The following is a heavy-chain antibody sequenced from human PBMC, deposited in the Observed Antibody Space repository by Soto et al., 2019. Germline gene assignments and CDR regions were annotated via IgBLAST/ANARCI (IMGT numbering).Heavy chain of an antibody. V-gene: IGHV4-61*01. J-gene: IGHJ4*02. D-gene: IGHD3-22*01. Sequence: PSETLSLTCTVSGGSVSSGSYYWSWIRQPPGKGLEWIGYIYYSGSTNYNPSLKSRVTISVDTSKNQFSLKLSSVTAADTAVYYCARDPWNFDSSGYFDYWGQGPLVTVSS. CDR3: ARDPWNFDSSGYFDY. CDR2: IYYSGST. CDR1: GGSVSSGSYY.